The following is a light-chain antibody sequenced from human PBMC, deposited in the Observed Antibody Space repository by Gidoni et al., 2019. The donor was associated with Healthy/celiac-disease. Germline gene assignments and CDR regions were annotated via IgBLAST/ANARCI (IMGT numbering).Light chain of an antibody. CDR2: AAS. V-gene: IGKV1-39*01. CDR1: QSISSY. CDR3: QHSYSTLWT. Sequence: DIQMTSSPSSLSASVGDRVTITCRASQSISSYLNWYQQKPGKAPKLLIYAASSLQSGVPSRFSGSGSGTDFTLTISSLQPEDFATYYCQHSYSTLWTFGGGTKVEIK. J-gene: IGKJ4*01.